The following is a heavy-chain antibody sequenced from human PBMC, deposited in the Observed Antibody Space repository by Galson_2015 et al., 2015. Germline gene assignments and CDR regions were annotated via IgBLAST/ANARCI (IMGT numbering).Heavy chain of an antibody. Sequence: TLSLTCTVSVGSISSGGYYWSWLRQHPGKGLEWIGYIYYSGSTYYNPSLKSRVTISVDTSKNQFSLKLSSVTAADTAVYYCGLLGYCSGGSCPGAFDIWGQGTMVTVSS. CDR3: GLLGYCSGGSCPGAFDI. D-gene: IGHD2-15*01. CDR1: VGSISSGGYY. J-gene: IGHJ3*02. CDR2: IYYSGST. V-gene: IGHV4-31*03.